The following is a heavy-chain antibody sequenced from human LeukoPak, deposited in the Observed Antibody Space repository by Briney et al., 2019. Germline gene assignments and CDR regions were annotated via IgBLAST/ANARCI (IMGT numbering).Heavy chain of an antibody. CDR3: ARYRFGELAYYYGMDV. J-gene: IGHJ6*02. CDR1: GYTFTSYA. Sequence: ASVKVSCKASGYTFTSYAMNWVRQAPGQGLEWMGWINTNTGNPTYAQGFTGRFVFSLDTSVSTAYLQISSLKAEDTAVYYCARYRFGELAYYYGMDVWGQGTTVTVSS. V-gene: IGHV7-4-1*02. D-gene: IGHD3-10*01. CDR2: INTNTGNP.